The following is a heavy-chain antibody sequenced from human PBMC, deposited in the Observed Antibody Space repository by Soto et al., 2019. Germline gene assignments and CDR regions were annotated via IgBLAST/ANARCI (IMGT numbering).Heavy chain of an antibody. CDR1: GYTFTSYG. V-gene: IGHV1-18*01. J-gene: IGHJ6*02. D-gene: IGHD3-16*01. Sequence: GASVKVSCKASGYTFTSYGISWVRQAPGQGLEWMGWISAYNGNTNYAEKVQGRLTMTTDTSTSTAYMDLGSLTSDDTAVYYCAMVDNYVTPTPQDVWGQGTTVTVSS. CDR3: AMVDNYVTPTPQDV. CDR2: ISAYNGNT.